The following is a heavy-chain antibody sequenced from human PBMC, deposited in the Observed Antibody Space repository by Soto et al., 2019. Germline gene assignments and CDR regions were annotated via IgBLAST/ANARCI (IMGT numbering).Heavy chain of an antibody. Sequence: SETLSLTCAVYGGSFSGYYWSWIRQPPGKGLEWIGEINHSGSTNYNPSLKSRVTISVDTSKNQFSLRLSSVTTADTALYYCARTTAVPNTLRSRYFFDYWGQGTLVTVSS. J-gene: IGHJ4*02. CDR1: GGSFSGYY. V-gene: IGHV4-34*01. CDR2: INHSGST. D-gene: IGHD4-17*01. CDR3: ARTTAVPNTLRSRYFFDY.